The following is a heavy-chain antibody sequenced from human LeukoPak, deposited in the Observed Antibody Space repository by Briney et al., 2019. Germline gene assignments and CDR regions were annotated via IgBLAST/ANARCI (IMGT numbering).Heavy chain of an antibody. D-gene: IGHD3-10*02. CDR3: ARRRTMFGYFAGEFDY. Sequence: PSETLSLTCTVSGGSISSSSYYWGWIRQPPGKGLEWIGSIYYSGSTNNNPSLKSRVTIPVDTSKNQFSLKLSSVTAADTAVYYCARRRTMFGYFAGEFDYWGQGTLVTVSS. V-gene: IGHV4-39*01. J-gene: IGHJ4*02. CDR1: GGSISSSSYY. CDR2: IYYSGST.